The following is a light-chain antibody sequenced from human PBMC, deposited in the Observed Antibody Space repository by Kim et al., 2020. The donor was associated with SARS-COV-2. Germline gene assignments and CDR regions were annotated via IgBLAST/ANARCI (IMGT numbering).Light chain of an antibody. CDR3: LQHNTYPIT. CDR2: GAS. CDR1: QDIIND. V-gene: IGKV1-17*01. J-gene: IGKJ5*01. Sequence: SSSVGDRVTITFRASQDIINDLGWYQQNPGRAPKRLIYGASSLQSGVPSRFSGSGSGKEFTLTISSLQPEDFATYFCLQHNTYPITFGQGTRLEIK.